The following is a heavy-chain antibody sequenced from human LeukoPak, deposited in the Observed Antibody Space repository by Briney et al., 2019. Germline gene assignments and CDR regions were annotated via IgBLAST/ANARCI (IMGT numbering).Heavy chain of an antibody. CDR3: ARTDCSGGSCYSRRAFDY. CDR1: GGTFSSYA. V-gene: IGHV1-69*13. D-gene: IGHD2-15*01. CDR2: IIPIFRTA. J-gene: IGHJ4*02. Sequence: SVKVSCKASGGTFSSYAISWVRQAPGQGLEWMGWIIPIFRTANYAQKFQGRVTITADESTSTAYMDLSSLRSEDTAVYYCARTDCSGGSCYSRRAFDYWGQGTLVTVSS.